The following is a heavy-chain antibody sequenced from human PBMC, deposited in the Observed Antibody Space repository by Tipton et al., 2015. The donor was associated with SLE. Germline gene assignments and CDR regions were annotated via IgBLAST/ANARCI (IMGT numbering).Heavy chain of an antibody. CDR1: GFPFSFYA. CDR2: ISGSGVDK. J-gene: IGHJ6*02. CDR3: ARTLLWFRDYYGMDV. D-gene: IGHD3-10*01. V-gene: IGHV3-23*01. Sequence: SLRLSCAASGFPFSFYAMNWVRQAPGKGLEWVSTISGSGVDKYYADSVKGRFTISRDNSRNTLYLQMNSLRAEDTAVYYCARTLLWFRDYYGMDVWGQGTTVTVSS.